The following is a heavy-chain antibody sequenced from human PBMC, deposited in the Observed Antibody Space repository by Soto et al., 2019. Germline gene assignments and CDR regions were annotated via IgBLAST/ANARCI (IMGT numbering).Heavy chain of an antibody. Sequence: PGGSLRLSCEASGFTFSSYWMTWVRQTPGKGLEWVANINEDGSGEQYVDSVKGRFTISRDNSKNTLYLQMNSLRAEDTAVYYCARDSEAKITIFGVVIIDYYYYYMDVWGKGTTVTVSS. D-gene: IGHD3-3*01. J-gene: IGHJ6*03. V-gene: IGHV3-7*03. CDR3: ARDSEAKITIFGVVIIDYYYYYMDV. CDR1: GFTFSSYW. CDR2: INEDGSGE.